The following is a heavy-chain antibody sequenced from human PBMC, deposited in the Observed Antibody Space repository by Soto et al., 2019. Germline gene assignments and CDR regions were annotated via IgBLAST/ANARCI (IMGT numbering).Heavy chain of an antibody. J-gene: IGHJ3*02. Sequence: SETLSLTCAVYGGSFSGYYWSWIRQPPGKGLEWIGEINHSGSTNYNPSLKSRVTISVDTSKNQFSLKLSSVTAADTAVYYCARVLPPFGELWASAFDIWGQGTMVTVSS. D-gene: IGHD3-10*01. CDR1: GGSFSGYY. CDR2: INHSGST. V-gene: IGHV4-34*01. CDR3: ARVLPPFGELWASAFDI.